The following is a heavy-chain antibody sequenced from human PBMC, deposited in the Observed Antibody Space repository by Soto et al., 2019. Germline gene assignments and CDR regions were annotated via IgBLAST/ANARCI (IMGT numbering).Heavy chain of an antibody. Sequence: QVQLVQSGGEVKKPGASVKVSCKASGYTFTSHSISWVRRAPGEGLEWVGWISGYNGYTNYAKNFKGRVTMTTDANTSTPYVERQRLRPDDTAVHYCARAGYDYGWGSCLSDPWGQGTLGTVSS. CDR3: ARAGYDYGWGSCLSDP. D-gene: IGHD3-10*01. CDR1: GYTFTSHS. V-gene: IGHV1-18*01. J-gene: IGHJ5*02. CDR2: ISGYNGYT.